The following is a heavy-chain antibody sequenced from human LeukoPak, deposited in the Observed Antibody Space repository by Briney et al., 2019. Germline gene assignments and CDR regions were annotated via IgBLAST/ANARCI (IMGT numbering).Heavy chain of an antibody. CDR1: GFTFSTYW. CDR2: ISSSSSYI. CDR3: ARFGSDYYYYYYMDV. J-gene: IGHJ6*03. Sequence: GGSLRLSCAASGFTFSTYWMNWVRQAPGKGLEWVSSISSSSSYIYYADSVKGRFTISRDNAKNSLYLQMNSLRAEDTAVYYCARFGSDYYYYYYMDVWGKGTTVTVSS. D-gene: IGHD3-10*01. V-gene: IGHV3-21*01.